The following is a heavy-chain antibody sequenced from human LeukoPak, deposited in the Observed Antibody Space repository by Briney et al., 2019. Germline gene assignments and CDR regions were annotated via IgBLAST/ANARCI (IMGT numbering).Heavy chain of an antibody. D-gene: IGHD3-22*01. CDR1: GFIFSSYS. V-gene: IGHV3-66*01. CDR2: IYSGGST. J-gene: IGHJ4*02. CDR3: AKDRHYQSNVLDY. Sequence: GGSLRLSCAASGFIFSSYSMNWVRQAPGKGLEWVSVIYSGGSTYYADSVKGRFTISRDNSKNTLYLQMNSLRAEDTAVYYCAKDRHYQSNVLDYWGQGTLVTVSS.